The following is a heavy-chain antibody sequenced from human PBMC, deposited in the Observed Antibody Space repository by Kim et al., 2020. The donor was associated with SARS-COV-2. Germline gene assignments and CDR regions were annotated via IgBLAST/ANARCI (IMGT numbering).Heavy chain of an antibody. CDR2: INHSGST. Sequence: SETLSLTCAVYGGSFSGYYWSWIRQPPGKGLEWIGEINHSGSTNYNPSLQSRVNISVDTSKNQFSLKLSSVTAADTAVYYCARSFCYGSGSRVDYWGQGTLVTVSS. V-gene: IGHV4-34*01. CDR3: ARSFCYGSGSRVDY. CDR1: GGSFSGYY. D-gene: IGHD3-10*01. J-gene: IGHJ4*02.